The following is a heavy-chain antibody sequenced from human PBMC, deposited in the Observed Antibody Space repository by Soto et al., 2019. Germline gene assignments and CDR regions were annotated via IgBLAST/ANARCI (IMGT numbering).Heavy chain of an antibody. D-gene: IGHD4-4*01. J-gene: IGHJ4*01. V-gene: IGHV6-1*01. Sequence: SQTLSLTCDISGDSVSSDSAAWNWIRQSPSRGLEWLGRTYYRTRWHYDYAVSVTGRISINPDTSRNQFSLQLKSVTPEDTAMYYCARGNFFPGAVVTPAYSPFWRHATLFTV. CDR3: ARGNFFPGAVVTPAYSPF. CDR1: GDSVSSDSAA. CDR2: TYYRTRWHY.